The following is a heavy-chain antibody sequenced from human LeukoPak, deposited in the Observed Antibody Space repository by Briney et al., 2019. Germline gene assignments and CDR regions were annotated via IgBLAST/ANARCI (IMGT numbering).Heavy chain of an antibody. CDR3: APQDIVVVSTSAEYFQH. V-gene: IGHV4-4*07. Sequence: PSETLSLTCTVSGGSISSYYWSWIRQPAGKGLEWIGRIYTSGSTNYNPSLKSRVTMSVDTSKNQFSLKLSSVTAADTAVYYCAPQDIVVVSTSAEYFQHWGQGTLVTVSS. CDR2: IYTSGST. J-gene: IGHJ1*01. CDR1: GGSISSYY. D-gene: IGHD2-2*01.